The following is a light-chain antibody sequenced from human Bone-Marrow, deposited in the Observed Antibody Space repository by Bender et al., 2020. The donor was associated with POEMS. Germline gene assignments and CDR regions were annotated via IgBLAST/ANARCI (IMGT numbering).Light chain of an antibody. Sequence: QLVLTQSPSASASLGASVKLTCTLSSGHSRYAIAWHQLQPGKGPRYLMQVHSDGSHKKGDGVPDRFSGSSSGAERYLTISGLQSDDEAVYYCQTWDTTGVVFGGGTKLTVL. V-gene: IGLV4-69*01. J-gene: IGLJ2*01. CDR2: VHSDGSH. CDR3: QTWDTTGVV. CDR1: SGHSRYA.